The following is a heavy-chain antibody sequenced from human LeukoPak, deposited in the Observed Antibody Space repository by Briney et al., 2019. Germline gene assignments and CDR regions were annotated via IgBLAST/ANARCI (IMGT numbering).Heavy chain of an antibody. V-gene: IGHV1-46*01. D-gene: IGHD3-3*01. Sequence: ASVKVSCKASGYTFTSYYTHWVRQAPGQGLEWMGIINPSGGSTSYAQKFQGRVTMTRDTSTSTVYMELSSLRSEDTAVYYCARGNDFWSGYRPPPDYWGQGTLVTVSS. J-gene: IGHJ4*02. CDR2: INPSGGST. CDR1: GYTFTSYY. CDR3: ARGNDFWSGYRPPPDY.